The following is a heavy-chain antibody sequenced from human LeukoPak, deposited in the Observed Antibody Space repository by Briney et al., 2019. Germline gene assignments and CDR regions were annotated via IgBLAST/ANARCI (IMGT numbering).Heavy chain of an antibody. Sequence: KAGGSLRLSCAASGFTFSSYSMNWVRQAPGKGLEWVSSISSSSSYIYYADSVKGRFTISRDNAKNSLYLQMNSLRAEDTAVYYCASPFGPDYYDSSGYPGEDYFDYWGQGTLVTVSS. CDR2: ISSSSSYI. CDR1: GFTFSSYS. J-gene: IGHJ4*02. V-gene: IGHV3-21*01. CDR3: ASPFGPDYYDSSGYPGEDYFDY. D-gene: IGHD3-22*01.